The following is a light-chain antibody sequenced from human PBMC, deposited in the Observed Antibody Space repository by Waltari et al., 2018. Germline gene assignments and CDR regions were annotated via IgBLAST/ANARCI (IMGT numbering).Light chain of an antibody. Sequence: EIVMMQSPATLSVSPGESATLSCRASQSVDSHFAWYQQRPGQAPRLLSDDASTRAAGIPARFSGGGSGTDFTLTITSLQSEDFAVYYGQQYKKWPPLTFGGGSKVEIK. CDR3: QQYKKWPPLT. V-gene: IGKV3D-15*01. CDR1: QSVDSH. CDR2: DAS. J-gene: IGKJ4*01.